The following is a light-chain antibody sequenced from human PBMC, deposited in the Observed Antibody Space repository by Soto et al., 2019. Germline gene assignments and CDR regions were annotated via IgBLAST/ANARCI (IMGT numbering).Light chain of an antibody. CDR2: LNRDGSH. Sequence: QSVLTQSPSASASLGASVKLTCTLSSGHSSYAIAWHQQQPEKGPRYLTKLNRDGSHSKGDGIPDRFSGSSSGAERYLTISRLKAEDEAEYYCQTWGTGSWVFGGGTKLTVL. CDR1: SGHSSYA. J-gene: IGLJ3*02. V-gene: IGLV4-69*01. CDR3: QTWGTGSWV.